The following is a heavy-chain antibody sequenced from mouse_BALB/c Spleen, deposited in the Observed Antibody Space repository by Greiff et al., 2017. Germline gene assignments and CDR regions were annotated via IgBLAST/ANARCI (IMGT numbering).Heavy chain of an antibody. V-gene: IGHV5-4*02. CDR1: GFTFSDYY. J-gene: IGHJ4*01. CDR3: ARATPYYAMDY. D-gene: IGHD5-5*01. Sequence: DVQLVESGGGLVKPGGSLKLSCAASGFTFSDYYMYWVRQTPEKRLEWVATISDGGSYTYYPDSVKGRFTISRDNAKNNLYLQMSSLKSEDTAMYYCARATPYYAMDYWGQGTSVTVSS. CDR2: ISDGGSYT.